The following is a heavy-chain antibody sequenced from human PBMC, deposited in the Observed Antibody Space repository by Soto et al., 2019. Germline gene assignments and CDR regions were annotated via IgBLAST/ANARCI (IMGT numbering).Heavy chain of an antibody. Sequence: LSLTCAVSGGSISSGGYSWSWIRQPPGKGLEWIGYIYHSGGTYYNPSLKSRVTISVDTSKIQFSLKLSSVTAADTAVYYCARGATHYYDRSGYYLAGFDYWGQGTLVTVSS. CDR2: IYHSGGT. V-gene: IGHV4-30-2*01. CDR3: ARGATHYYDRSGYYLAGFDY. CDR1: GGSISSGGYS. J-gene: IGHJ4*02. D-gene: IGHD3-22*01.